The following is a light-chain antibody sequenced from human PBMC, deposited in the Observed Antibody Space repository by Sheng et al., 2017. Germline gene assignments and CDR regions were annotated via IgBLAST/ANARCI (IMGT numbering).Light chain of an antibody. CDR1: QDISRY. V-gene: IGKV1-16*02. Sequence: DIQMTQSPSPLSASVGDRVTITCRASQDISRYLVWFQQKPGKAPKALIYGASSLQSGVPSKFSGSGSGKDFILTISSLQPEDSATYYCQQYVTYPHTFGQGTKLEI. CDR2: GAS. J-gene: IGKJ2*01. CDR3: QQYVTYPHT.